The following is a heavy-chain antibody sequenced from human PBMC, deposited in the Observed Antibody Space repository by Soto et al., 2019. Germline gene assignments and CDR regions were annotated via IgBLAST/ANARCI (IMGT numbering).Heavy chain of an antibody. CDR1: GGSFSGYY. V-gene: IGHV4-34*01. J-gene: IGHJ4*02. CDR2: INHSGST. CDR3: ARGSRALYGY. Sequence: QVQLQQWGAGLLKPSETLSLTCAVYGGSFSGYYWTWIRQPPGKGLEWIGEINHSGSTNYNPSLKSRVTISVDTSKNQFSLKLSSVTAADKAVYYCARGSRALYGYWGQGTLVTVSS. D-gene: IGHD4-17*01.